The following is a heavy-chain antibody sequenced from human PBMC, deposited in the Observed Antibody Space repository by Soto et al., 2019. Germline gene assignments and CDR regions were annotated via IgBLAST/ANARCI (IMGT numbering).Heavy chain of an antibody. CDR3: AREGWPLLQSGMDV. CDR1: GFTFGHYS. CDR2: ISSDNRTI. V-gene: IGHV3-48*02. Sequence: EVQLVESGGGLIQRGGSLRLSCAASGFTFGHYSMNLVRQAPGKGPEWVSYISSDNRTINYADSVKGRFIITRDNAKKSLYLQMHSLRDEDAAVYYCAREGWPLLQSGMDVWGQGTTVTVSS. D-gene: IGHD2-15*01. J-gene: IGHJ6*02.